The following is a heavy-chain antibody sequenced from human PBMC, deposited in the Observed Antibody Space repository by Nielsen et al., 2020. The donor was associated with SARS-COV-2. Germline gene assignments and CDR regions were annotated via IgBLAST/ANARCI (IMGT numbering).Heavy chain of an antibody. CDR1: GYTFNTYG. CDR3: ARITPSSGWDY. Sequence: ASVKVSCKASGYTFNTYGINWVRQAPGLGLEWMGWISGYNGNTNYAQKFQGRVTMTTDTSTSTVYMELRSLRFDDTAVYYCARITPSSGWDYWGQGTLVTVSS. D-gene: IGHD6-19*01. J-gene: IGHJ4*02. V-gene: IGHV1-18*04. CDR2: ISGYNGNT.